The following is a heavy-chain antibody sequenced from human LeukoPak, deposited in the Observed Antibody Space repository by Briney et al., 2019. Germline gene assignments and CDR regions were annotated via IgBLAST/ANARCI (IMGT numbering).Heavy chain of an antibody. CDR3: ARVTYSSGWYDY. V-gene: IGHV3-74*01. CDR1: GFTFSSYW. D-gene: IGHD6-19*01. J-gene: IGHJ4*02. Sequence: GGSLRLSCVASGFTFSSYWMDWVRQAPGKGLVWVSRINSDGSTTTYTDAVKGRFTISRDNAKNTLFMQMNSLRVEDTAVYYCARVTYSSGWYDYWGQGTLVTVSS. CDR2: INSDGSTT.